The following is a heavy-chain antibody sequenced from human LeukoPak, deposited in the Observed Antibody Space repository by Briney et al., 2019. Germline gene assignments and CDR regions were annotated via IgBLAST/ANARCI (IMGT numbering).Heavy chain of an antibody. CDR3: ARVLKRGYSRLAGDY. J-gene: IGHJ4*02. V-gene: IGHV4-34*01. CDR2: INHSGST. D-gene: IGHD5-18*01. Sequence: SETLSLTCAVYGGSFSGYYWSWIRQPPGKGLEWIGEINHSGSTNYNPSLKSRVTISVDTSKNQFSLKLSSVPAADTAVYYCARVLKRGYSRLAGDYWGQGTLVTVSS. CDR1: GGSFSGYY.